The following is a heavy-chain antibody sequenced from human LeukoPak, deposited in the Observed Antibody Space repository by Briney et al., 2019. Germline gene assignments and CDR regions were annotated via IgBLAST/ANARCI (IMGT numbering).Heavy chain of an antibody. J-gene: IGHJ6*03. D-gene: IGHD2-15*01. Sequence: PSETLSLTCTVSGGSISTYWSWIRQPPGKGLEWIGYIYYSGSTNYNPSLKSRVTISVDTSKNQFSLKLSSVTAADTAVYYCARSVEGYCRGGSCYSYSYYMDVWGKGTTVTVSS. CDR1: GGSISTY. CDR3: ARSVEGYCRGGSCYSYSYYMDV. V-gene: IGHV4-59*01. CDR2: IYYSGST.